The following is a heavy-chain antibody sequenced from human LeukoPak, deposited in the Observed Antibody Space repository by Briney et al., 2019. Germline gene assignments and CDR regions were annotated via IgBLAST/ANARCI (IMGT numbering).Heavy chain of an antibody. V-gene: IGHV4-59*01. Sequence: SETLSLTCTVSGGSISSYYWSWIRQPPGKGLEWIGYIHYSGSTNYNPSLKSRVTISVDTSKNQFSLKLSSVTAADTAVYYCARLAVVVPAGRDYSYMDVWGKGTTVTVSS. D-gene: IGHD2-2*01. CDR1: GGSISSYY. CDR3: ARLAVVVPAGRDYSYMDV. CDR2: IHYSGST. J-gene: IGHJ6*03.